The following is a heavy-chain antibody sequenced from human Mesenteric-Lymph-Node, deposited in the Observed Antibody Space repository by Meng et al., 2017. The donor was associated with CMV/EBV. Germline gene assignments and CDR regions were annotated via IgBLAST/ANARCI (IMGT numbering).Heavy chain of an antibody. D-gene: IGHD1-26*01. CDR2: ISESGGST. CDR1: GFTFSTYP. J-gene: IGHJ4*02. V-gene: IGHV3-23*01. CDR3: AKQNNGSHDY. Sequence: GESLKISCAASGFTFSTYPMSWVRQAPEKGLDWVSSISESGGSTYYADSVKGRFTISRDNSKNTLYLQINRLRVEDTAVYYCAKQNNGSHDYWGQGTLVTVSS.